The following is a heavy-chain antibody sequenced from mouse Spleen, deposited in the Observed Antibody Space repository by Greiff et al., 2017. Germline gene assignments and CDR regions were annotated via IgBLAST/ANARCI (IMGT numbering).Heavy chain of an antibody. J-gene: IGHJ4*01. D-gene: IGHD1-1*01. CDR1: GYTFTSYW. CDR2: INPSSGYT. V-gene: IGHV1-7*01. CDR3: ARSRYYYGSSFAMDY. Sequence: QVQLQQSGAELAKPGASVKLSCKASGYTFTSYWMHWVKQRPGQGLEWIGYINPSSGYTKYNQKFKVKATLTADKSSSTAYMQLSSLTYEDSAVYYCARSRYYYGSSFAMDYWGQGTSVTVSS.